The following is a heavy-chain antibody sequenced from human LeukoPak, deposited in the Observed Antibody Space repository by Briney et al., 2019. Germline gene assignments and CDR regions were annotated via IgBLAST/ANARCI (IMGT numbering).Heavy chain of an antibody. V-gene: IGHV1-18*01. J-gene: IGHJ6*02. CDR2: ISAYNGNT. Sequence: ASVNVSCKSSGSSFTSYGIGLVRQAPGPGLERMGWISAYNGNTNYAQKLQGRVTMTTDTSTSTAYMELRSLRSDDTAVYYCAREIYGGNERPYYGMDVWGQGTTVTVSS. D-gene: IGHD4-23*01. CDR1: GSSFTSYG. CDR3: AREIYGGNERPYYGMDV.